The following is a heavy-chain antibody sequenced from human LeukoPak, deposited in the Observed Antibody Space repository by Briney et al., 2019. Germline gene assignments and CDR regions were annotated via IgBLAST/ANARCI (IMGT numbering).Heavy chain of an antibody. CDR2: ISGYNGNT. J-gene: IGHJ4*02. D-gene: IGHD1/OR15-1a*01. V-gene: IGHV1-18*01. CDR3: ARDLGITIHYYFDY. Sequence: ASVKVSCKASGYTFTSYGISWVRQAPGQGLEWMGWISGYNGNTNYAQKLQGRVTMTTDTSTSTAYMELRSLRSDDTAVYYCARDLGITIHYYFDYWGQGTLVTVSS. CDR1: GYTFTSYG.